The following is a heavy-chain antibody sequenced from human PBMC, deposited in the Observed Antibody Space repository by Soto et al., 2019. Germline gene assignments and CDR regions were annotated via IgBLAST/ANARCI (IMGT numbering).Heavy chain of an antibody. CDR2: IYSDVGT. J-gene: IGHJ4*02. V-gene: IGHV3-53*01. CDR1: GFTVSSKY. D-gene: IGHD3-22*01. CDR3: ARGGDSSAWYLFGY. Sequence: EVQLVESGGGLIQPGGSLRLSCAASGFTVSSKYMSWVRQAPGKGLFWVSVIYSDVGTSYADSVKGRFTISRDTSKNMLYLEMNSLRAEDTAVYYCARGGDSSAWYLFGYWGQGTLVTVSS.